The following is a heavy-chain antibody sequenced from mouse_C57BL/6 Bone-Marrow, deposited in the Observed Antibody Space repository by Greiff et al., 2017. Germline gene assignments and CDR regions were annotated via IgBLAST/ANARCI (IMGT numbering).Heavy chain of an antibody. V-gene: IGHV1-76*01. CDR3: ARGTTVVERAMDY. D-gene: IGHD1-1*01. CDR2: IYPGSGNT. J-gene: IGHJ4*01. CDR1: GYTFTDYY. Sequence: QVQLQQSGAELVRPGASVKLSCKASGYTFTDYYINWVKQRPGQGLEWIARIYPGSGNTYYNEKFKGKATLTAEKSSSTAYMQLSSLTSEDSAVYFCARGTTVVERAMDYWGQGTSVTVSS.